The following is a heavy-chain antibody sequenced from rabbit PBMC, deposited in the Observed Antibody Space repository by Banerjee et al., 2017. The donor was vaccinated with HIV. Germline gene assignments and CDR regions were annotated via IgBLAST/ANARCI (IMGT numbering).Heavy chain of an antibody. CDR2: IYTGSGAT. V-gene: IGHV1S43*01. Sequence: QSMEESGGGLVQPEGSLALTCTASGFDISSSYWICWVRQAPGKGLEWIGCIYTGSGATYYANWVNGRFTISRSTSLNTVDLKMTSLTAADTATYFCARDLAGVIGWNFHLWGPGTLVTVS. D-gene: IGHD4-1*01. CDR3: ARDLAGVIGWNFHL. J-gene: IGHJ4*01. CDR1: GFDISSSYW.